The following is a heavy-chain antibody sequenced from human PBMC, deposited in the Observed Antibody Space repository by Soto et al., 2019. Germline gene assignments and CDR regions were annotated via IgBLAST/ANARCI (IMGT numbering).Heavy chain of an antibody. CDR1: GFTFSSYG. V-gene: IGHV3-33*01. Sequence: QVQLVESGGGVVQPGRSLRLSCAASGFTFSSYGMHWVRQAPGKGLEWVAVIWYDGSNKYYADSVKGRFTISRDNSKHTLYLHMNSLRAEDTAVYYCARDMGYCSGGSCLTYYYYYGMDVWGQGTTVTVSS. CDR3: ARDMGYCSGGSCLTYYYYYGMDV. J-gene: IGHJ6*02. D-gene: IGHD2-15*01. CDR2: IWYDGSNK.